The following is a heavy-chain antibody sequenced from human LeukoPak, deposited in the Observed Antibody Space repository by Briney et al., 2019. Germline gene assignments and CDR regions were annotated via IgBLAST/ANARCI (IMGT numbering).Heavy chain of an antibody. CDR3: AKHKLRFLEWQALSS. CDR2: ISGSGGST. CDR1: GFTFSSYA. D-gene: IGHD3-3*01. Sequence: GGSLRLSCAASGFTFSSYAMSWVRQAPGKGLEWVSAISGSGGSTYYADSVKGRFTISRDNSKNTLYLQMNSLRAEDTAVYYCAKHKLRFLEWQALSSWGQGTLVTVSS. J-gene: IGHJ5*02. V-gene: IGHV3-23*01.